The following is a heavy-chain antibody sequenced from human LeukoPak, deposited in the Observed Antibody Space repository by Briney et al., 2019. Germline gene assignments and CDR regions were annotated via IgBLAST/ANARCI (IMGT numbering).Heavy chain of an antibody. CDR1: GFTFSSYA. J-gene: IGHJ3*02. V-gene: IGHV3-23*01. Sequence: GGSLRLSCAASGFTFSSYAMSWVRQAPGKGLEWVSAISGSGGSTQYADSVQGWFAISRDNSKNTLYLQMNSLRVEDTAMYFCARDPNGDYIGSFDMWGRGTMVSVSS. CDR2: ISGSGGST. D-gene: IGHD4-17*01. CDR3: ARDPNGDYIGSFDM.